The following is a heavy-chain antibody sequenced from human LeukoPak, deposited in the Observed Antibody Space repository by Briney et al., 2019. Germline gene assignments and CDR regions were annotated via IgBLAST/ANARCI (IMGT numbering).Heavy chain of an antibody. J-gene: IGHJ4*02. CDR1: GFTVSSTY. CDR3: ARGVLGIIPIDY. Sequence: GGSLRLSCAASGFTVSSTYMAWVRQAPGKGLEWVSFMYSEDNKYYADSVKGRFTISRDNSKNTLYLQMNTLRADDTAAYYCARGVLGIIPIDYWGQGTLVTVSS. V-gene: IGHV3-53*01. D-gene: IGHD3-10*02. CDR2: MYSEDNK.